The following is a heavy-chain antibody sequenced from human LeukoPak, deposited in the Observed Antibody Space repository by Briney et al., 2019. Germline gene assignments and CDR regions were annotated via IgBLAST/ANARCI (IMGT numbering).Heavy chain of an antibody. Sequence: SETLSLTCTVSGYSISSGYYWGWIRQPPGKGLEWIGSIYHSGSTYYNPSLKSRVTISVDTSKNQFSLKLSSVTAADTAVYYCARMSTRRGAFDIWGQGTMVTVSS. CDR1: GYSISSGYY. CDR3: ARMSTRRGAFDI. CDR2: IYHSGST. J-gene: IGHJ3*02. V-gene: IGHV4-38-2*02. D-gene: IGHD3-10*01.